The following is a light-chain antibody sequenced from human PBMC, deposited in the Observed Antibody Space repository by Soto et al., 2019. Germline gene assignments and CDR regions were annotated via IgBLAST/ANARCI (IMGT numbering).Light chain of an antibody. Sequence: IHMTQSPSTLSASVGDRVTITCRAIQSISSWLAWYQQKPGKAPKLLIYKASSLESGVPSRFSGSGSGTEFTLTISSLQSEDFAVYYCQQYKNWPRTFGQGTKVDIK. CDR2: KAS. CDR3: QQYKNWPRT. V-gene: IGKV1-5*03. J-gene: IGKJ1*01. CDR1: QSISSW.